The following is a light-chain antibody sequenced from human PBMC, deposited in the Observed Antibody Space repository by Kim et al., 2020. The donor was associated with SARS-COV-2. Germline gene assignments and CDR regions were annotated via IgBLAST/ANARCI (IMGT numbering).Light chain of an antibody. CDR1: NFQSKS. Sequence: APGKTAKISCGGSNFQSKSVHWYQQKAGQAPVLVVSDDSDRRSGIPERFSGSYSGNTATLTISSVEVGDEADYYCQVWDGDSDHVVFGGGTKVTVL. J-gene: IGLJ2*01. CDR2: DDS. V-gene: IGLV3-21*03. CDR3: QVWDGDSDHVV.